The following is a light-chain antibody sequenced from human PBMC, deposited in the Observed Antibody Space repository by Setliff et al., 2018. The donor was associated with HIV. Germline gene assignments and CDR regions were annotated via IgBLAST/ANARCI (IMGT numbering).Light chain of an antibody. CDR2: GNN. V-gene: IGLV1-40*01. CDR3: QCFDSSLSGHGV. CDR1: SSNIGAGYN. J-gene: IGLJ3*02. Sequence: QSVLTQPPSVSGASGQRVTISCTGSSSNIGAGYNVHWYQQFPGTAPKLVIYGNNNRPSGVPDRFSGSKSGTSASLAITGLQAEDEADYYCQCFDSSLSGHGVVGGGTKGTVL.